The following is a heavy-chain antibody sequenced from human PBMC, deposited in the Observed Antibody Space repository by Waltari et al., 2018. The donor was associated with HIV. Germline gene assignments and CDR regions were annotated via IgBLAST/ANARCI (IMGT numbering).Heavy chain of an antibody. CDR3: AGGSDWLVNVLEL. CDR2: ITVASVQT. V-gene: IGHV1-3*01. Sequence: QVQFVQSGPEVKTPGASVKVSCRAPGGSFNNNAIHWMRQAPGQGLEWLGCITVASVQTRYSQMLQGRLTFTRDTSESTIFMELKSLKPEDTAVYFCAGGSDWLVNVLELWGQGTLVTVSS. D-gene: IGHD6-19*01. CDR1: GGSFNNNA. J-gene: IGHJ4*02.